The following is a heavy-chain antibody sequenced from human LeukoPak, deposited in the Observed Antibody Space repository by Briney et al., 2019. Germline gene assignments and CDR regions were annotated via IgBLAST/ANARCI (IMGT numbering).Heavy chain of an antibody. CDR1: GGSFSGYY. CDR2: VNHSGST. D-gene: IGHD1-26*01. CDR3: ARGSKMLGYNWFDP. J-gene: IGHJ5*02. V-gene: IGHV4-34*01. Sequence: SETLSLTCAVYGGSFSGYYWNWIRQPPGKGLEWIGEVNHSGSTNYLPSLESRVTISVDTSKNQFSLKLSSVTAADTAVDYCARGSKMLGYNWFDPWGQGTLVTVSS.